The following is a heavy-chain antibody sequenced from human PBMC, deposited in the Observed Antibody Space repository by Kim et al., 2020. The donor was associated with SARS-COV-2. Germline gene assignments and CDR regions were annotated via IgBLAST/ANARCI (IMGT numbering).Heavy chain of an antibody. CDR2: IYWDDDT. CDR1: GFSLSTSGVG. J-gene: IGHJ4*02. Sequence: SGPTLVKPTQTLTLTCTFSGFSLSTSGVGVGWIRQPPGKALEWLSLIYWDDDTRYSPSLKSRLTLTKDSSKNQVVLTMTNMDPVDTATYYCARVGFCGGGSCYGFDYWGQGTLVTVSS. D-gene: IGHD2-15*01. V-gene: IGHV2-5*02. CDR3: ARVGFCGGGSCYGFDY.